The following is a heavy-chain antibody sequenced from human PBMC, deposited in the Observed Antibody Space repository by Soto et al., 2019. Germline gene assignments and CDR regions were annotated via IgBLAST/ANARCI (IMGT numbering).Heavy chain of an antibody. Sequence: GSLRLSCAASGFTFSDYYMIWLRQAPGKGLEWVSYISITSSTIYYADSVKGRFTISRDNAKSSLYLQMNSLRAEDTAVYYCARDSPDSGYDYYYYYYDMDVWVQGTTVTVSS. CDR2: ISITSSTI. V-gene: IGHV3-11*01. J-gene: IGHJ6*02. D-gene: IGHD5-12*01. CDR3: ARDSPDSGYDYYYYYYDMDV. CDR1: GFTFSDYY.